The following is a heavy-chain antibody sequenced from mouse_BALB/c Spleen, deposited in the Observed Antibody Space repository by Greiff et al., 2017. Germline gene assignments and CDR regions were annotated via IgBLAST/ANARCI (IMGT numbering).Heavy chain of an antibody. CDR3: ARLGGDDGYFDV. Sequence: EVQVVESGGGLVQPGGSRKLSCAASGFTFSSFGMHWVRQAPEKGLEWVAYISSGSSTIYYADTVKGRFTISRDNPKNTLFLQMTSLRSEDTAMYYCARLGGDDGYFDVWGAGTTVTVSS. V-gene: IGHV5-17*02. CDR1: GFTFSSFG. CDR2: ISSGSSTI. J-gene: IGHJ1*01. D-gene: IGHD3-3*01.